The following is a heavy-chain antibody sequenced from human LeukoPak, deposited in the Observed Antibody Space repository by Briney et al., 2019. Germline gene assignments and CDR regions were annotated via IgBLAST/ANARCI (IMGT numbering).Heavy chain of an antibody. V-gene: IGHV2-5*02. J-gene: IGHJ3*02. CDR2: IYWDDDK. CDR1: GYSISSGYY. D-gene: IGHD3-22*01. CDR3: AHSQSLTYYYDSSGYPDAFDI. Sequence: TLSLTCTVSGYSISSGYYWGWIRQPPGKALEWLALIYWDDDKRYSPSLKSRLTITKDTSKNQVVLTMTNMDPVDTATYYCAHSQSLTYYYDSSGYPDAFDIWGQGTMVTVSS.